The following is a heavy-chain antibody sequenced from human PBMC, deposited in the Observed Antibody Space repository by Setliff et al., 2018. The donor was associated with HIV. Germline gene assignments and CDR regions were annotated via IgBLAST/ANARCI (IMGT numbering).Heavy chain of an antibody. V-gene: IGHV4-59*01. CDR3: ARGGGFWYYDSSGYGGRLYYYYGMDV. CDR1: GGSISSYY. J-gene: IGHJ6*02. Sequence: SDTLSLTCTVSGGSISSYYWSWIRQPPGKGLEWIGYIYYSGSTNYNPSLKSRVTISVDTSKNQFSLKLSSVTAADTAVYYCARGGGFWYYDSSGYGGRLYYYYGMDVWGQGTTVTVSS. CDR2: IYYSGST. D-gene: IGHD3-22*01.